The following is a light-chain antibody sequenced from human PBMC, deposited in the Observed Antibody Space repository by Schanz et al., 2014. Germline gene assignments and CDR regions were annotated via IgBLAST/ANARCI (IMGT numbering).Light chain of an antibody. J-gene: IGLJ2*01. CDR1: SSNIGSNT. CDR2: SNN. CDR3: SSYAGSNFVV. Sequence: QSVLTQPPSESGTPGQRVTIFCSGSSSNIGSNTVNWYQQLPGTAPKLLFDSNNQRPSGVPDRFSGSKSGNTASLTVSGLQAEDEADYYCSSYAGSNFVVFGGGTKLTVL. V-gene: IGLV1-44*01.